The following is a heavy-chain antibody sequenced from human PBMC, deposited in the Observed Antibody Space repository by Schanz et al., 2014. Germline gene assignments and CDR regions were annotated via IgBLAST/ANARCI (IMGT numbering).Heavy chain of an antibody. D-gene: IGHD2-8*02. CDR2: ISGSGLST. V-gene: IGHV3-23*04. Sequence: VQLVESGGGVVQPGRSLRLSCGASGFTFSDYGTHWVRQAPGKGLEWVSSISGSGLSTFYADSVTGRFTISGDNAKNRLLLQMTSLRIEDTAIYYCSIIWKPNHLTGRTGGRDGMAVWGQGPRV. CDR1: GFTFSDYG. CDR3: SIIWKPNHLTGRTGGRDGMAV. J-gene: IGHJ6*02.